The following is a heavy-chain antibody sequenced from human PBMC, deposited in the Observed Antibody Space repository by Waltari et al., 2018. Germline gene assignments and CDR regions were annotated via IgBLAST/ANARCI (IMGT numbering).Heavy chain of an antibody. Sequence: QLKLQESGPGLVKPSETLSLTCTVPGGSISSSSAYWGWIRQSPGKGLEWIGSIYYSGSTYYNPTLKSRVTISGDTSKNQFSLKLSSVTAADTAVYYCARHWKKSGYRFDPWGQGTLVTVSS. CDR3: ARHWKKSGYRFDP. D-gene: IGHD5-12*01. CDR2: IYYSGST. J-gene: IGHJ5*02. CDR1: GGSISSSSAY. V-gene: IGHV4-39*01.